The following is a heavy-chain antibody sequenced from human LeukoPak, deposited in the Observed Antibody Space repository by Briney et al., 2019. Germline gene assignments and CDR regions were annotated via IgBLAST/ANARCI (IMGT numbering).Heavy chain of an antibody. CDR1: GFTFSSYS. V-gene: IGHV3-21*01. CDR2: ISSSSSYI. Sequence: PGGSLRLSCAASGFTFSSYSMNWVRQAPGEGLEWVSSISSSSSYIYYADSVKGRFTISRDNAKNSLYLQMNSLRAEDTAVYYCARVSDYGDFRPDLWGRGTLVTVSS. J-gene: IGHJ2*01. D-gene: IGHD4-17*01. CDR3: ARVSDYGDFRPDL.